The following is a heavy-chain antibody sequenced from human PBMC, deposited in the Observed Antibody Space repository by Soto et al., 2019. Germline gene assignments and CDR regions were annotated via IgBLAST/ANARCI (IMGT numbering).Heavy chain of an antibody. J-gene: IGHJ4*02. CDR2: IYYSGST. D-gene: IGHD1-26*01. CDR1: GGSISSYY. Sequence: QVQLQESGLGLVKPSDTLSLTCTVSGGSISSYYWSWIRQPPGKGLEWIGYIYYSGSTNYNPSLKSRVTISVDTSKNQFSLKLSSVTAADTAVYYCARRYGGNLDYWGQGTLVTVSS. V-gene: IGHV4-59*08. CDR3: ARRYGGNLDY.